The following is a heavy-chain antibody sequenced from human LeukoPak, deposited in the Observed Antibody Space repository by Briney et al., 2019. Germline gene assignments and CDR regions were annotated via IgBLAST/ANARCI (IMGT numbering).Heavy chain of an antibody. Sequence: GGSLRLSCAVSGFTFSDYWMTWVRQAPGRGLEWVANIKEDGSDKQYVDSVQGRFTISRDNAENSLYLQMNSLRAEDTAVYYCAKDHTLWYYDSGSCFDYWGQGTLVTVSS. J-gene: IGHJ4*01. CDR1: GFTFSDYW. D-gene: IGHD3-10*01. V-gene: IGHV3-7*03. CDR3: AKDHTLWYYDSGSCFDY. CDR2: IKEDGSDK.